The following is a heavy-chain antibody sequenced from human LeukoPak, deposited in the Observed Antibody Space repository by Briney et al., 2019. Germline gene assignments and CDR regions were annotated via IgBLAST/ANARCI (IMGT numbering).Heavy chain of an antibody. V-gene: IGHV4-59*01. CDR2: FHDSEST. CDR3: ARGDASGRPGIVFDY. Sequence: SETLSLTCNVSGGSISNNYWSWIRQPPGKGLEWSLYFHDSESTNYNPSLTSRVSISLDTSKKQVSLKLSSVTAADTAVYYCARGDASGRPGIVFDYWGQGTLVTASS. D-gene: IGHD1-26*01. J-gene: IGHJ4*02. CDR1: GGSISNNY.